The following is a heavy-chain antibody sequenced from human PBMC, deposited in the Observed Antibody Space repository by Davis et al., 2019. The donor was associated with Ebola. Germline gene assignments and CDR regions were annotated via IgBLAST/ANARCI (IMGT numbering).Heavy chain of an antibody. CDR1: AGSISSGGYY. Sequence: PSETLSLTCTVSAGSISSGGYYWSWTRHHPGKGLEWIGYIYYSGSTYYNPSLKSRVTISVDTSKNQFSLKLSAVTAADTAVYYCARRVRREWSWGSVDYWGQGTLVTVSS. CDR2: IYYSGST. J-gene: IGHJ4*02. V-gene: IGHV4-31*03. D-gene: IGHD3-16*01. CDR3: ARRVRREWSWGSVDY.